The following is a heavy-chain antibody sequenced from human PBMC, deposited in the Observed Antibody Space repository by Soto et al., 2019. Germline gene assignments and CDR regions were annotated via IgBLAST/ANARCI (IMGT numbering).Heavy chain of an antibody. Sequence: GGSLRLSCAASGFTVTDAWINWVRQTPGKGLEWVGRIRSNIDGGTTDYATPVKGRFVVSRDASRNVVYLQMNSLTTEDTAINYCTTDNEPGTVVVRIDYLRHGTPVTVSS. CDR1: GFTVTDAW. J-gene: IGHJ4*01. D-gene: IGHD1-1*01. CDR3: TTDNEPGTVVVRIDY. V-gene: IGHV3-15*07. CDR2: IRSNIDGGTT.